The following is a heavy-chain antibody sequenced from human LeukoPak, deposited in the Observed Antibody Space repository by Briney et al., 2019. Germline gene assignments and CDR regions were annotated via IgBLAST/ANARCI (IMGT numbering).Heavy chain of an antibody. D-gene: IGHD3-3*01. CDR3: AREPHYDFWSGRAEYNWFDP. CDR1: GYTFTGYY. V-gene: IGHV1-2*06. Sequence: ASVKVSCKASGYTFTGYYMHWVRQAPGQGLEWMGRINPNSGGTNYAQKFQGRVTMTRDTSISTAYMEPSRLRSDDTAVYYCAREPHYDFWSGRAEYNWFDPWGQGTLVTVSS. J-gene: IGHJ5*02. CDR2: INPNSGGT.